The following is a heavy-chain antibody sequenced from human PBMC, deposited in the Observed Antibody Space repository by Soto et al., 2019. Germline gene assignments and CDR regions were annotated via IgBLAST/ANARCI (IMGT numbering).Heavy chain of an antibody. CDR2: ISDSGGST. J-gene: IGHJ4*02. Sequence: PGGSLRLSCAASGFTFSTYAMNWVRQAPGEGLEWVSGISDSGGSTYYADSVKGRFTISRDNSKNALYLQMNNLRAEDTAVYYCAREYGSGTYYTGYWGQGTLVTVSS. D-gene: IGHD3-10*01. CDR3: AREYGSGTYYTGY. CDR1: GFTFSTYA. V-gene: IGHV3-23*01.